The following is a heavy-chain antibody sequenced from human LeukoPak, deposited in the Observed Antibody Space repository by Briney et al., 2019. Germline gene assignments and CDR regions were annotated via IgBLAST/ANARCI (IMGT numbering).Heavy chain of an antibody. V-gene: IGHV1-2*02. CDR3: AREVITMVRGVSYYYYYYMGV. D-gene: IGHD3-10*01. Sequence: GASVKVSCKASGYTFTGYYMHWVRQAPGQGLEWMGGINPNSGGTNYAQKFQGRVTMTRDTSISTAYMELSRLRCDDTAVYYCAREVITMVRGVSYYYYYYMGVWGKGTTVTVSS. J-gene: IGHJ6*03. CDR2: INPNSGGT. CDR1: GYTFTGYY.